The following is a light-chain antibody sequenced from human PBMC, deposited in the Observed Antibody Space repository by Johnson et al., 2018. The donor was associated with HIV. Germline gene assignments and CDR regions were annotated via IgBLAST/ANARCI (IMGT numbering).Light chain of an antibody. Sequence: QSVLTQPPSVSAAPGQKVTISCSGSSSNIGNNYVSWYQHLPGTAPKLLIYDNNRRPSVIPDRFSDSKSGTSATLGITGLQTGDEADYYCGTWDSSLSAPYIFGTGTKVTVL. CDR2: DNN. J-gene: IGLJ1*01. V-gene: IGLV1-51*01. CDR3: GTWDSSLSAPYI. CDR1: SSNIGNNY.